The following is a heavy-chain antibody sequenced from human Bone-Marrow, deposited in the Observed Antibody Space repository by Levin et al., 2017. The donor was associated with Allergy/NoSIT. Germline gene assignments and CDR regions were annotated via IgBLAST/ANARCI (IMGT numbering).Heavy chain of an antibody. D-gene: IGHD2-21*01. V-gene: IGHV3-23*01. Sequence: QSGGSLRLSCSAAGFTFAAHAMSWVRQAPGKGLEWVSTISATGDTTYYADSVRGRFTISRDNRRLTLQLHMNSLRPDDTAVYYCAEDLPVAWLWAWGRGALVNVSS. J-gene: IGHJ4*01. CDR3: AEDLPVAWLWA. CDR1: GFTFAAHA. CDR2: ISATGDTT.